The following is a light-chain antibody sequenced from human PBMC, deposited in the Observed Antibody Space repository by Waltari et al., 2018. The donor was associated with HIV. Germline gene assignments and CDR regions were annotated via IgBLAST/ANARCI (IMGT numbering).Light chain of an antibody. CDR1: SSNIGSPY. CDR3: ATWDDSLSGVL. CDR2: RNH. V-gene: IGLV1-47*01. J-gene: IGLJ2*01. Sequence: VLTQPPSASGTPGQRVTISCSGSSSNIGSPYVFWSQQIPGTAPELLMHRNHQRPSGVPDRFSDSTSGTSASLAISGLRSEDEADYYCATWDDSLSGVLFGGGTKLTVL.